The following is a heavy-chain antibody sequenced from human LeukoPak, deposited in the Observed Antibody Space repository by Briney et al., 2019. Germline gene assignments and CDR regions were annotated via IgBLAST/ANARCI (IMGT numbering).Heavy chain of an antibody. Sequence: PGRALRLSCAASGFTFSSYAMHSVRQAPGKGLEWVAVISYDGSNKYYADSVKGRFTISRDNSKNLLYLQMNSLRAEDTAVYYWARDPDQLEPNRFDPWGQGTLVTVSS. CDR3: ARDPDQLEPNRFDP. J-gene: IGHJ5*02. V-gene: IGHV3-30-3*01. CDR1: GFTFSSYA. D-gene: IGHD1-1*01. CDR2: ISYDGSNK.